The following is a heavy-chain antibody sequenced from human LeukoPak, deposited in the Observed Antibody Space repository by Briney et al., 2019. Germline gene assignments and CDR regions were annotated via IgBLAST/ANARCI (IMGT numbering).Heavy chain of an antibody. D-gene: IGHD6-13*01. Sequence: SETLSLTCTVSGGSIGSGDYYWGWIRQPPGKGLEWIGSIYYSGTTYYNPSLKSRVTISVDTSKNQFSLVLSSVTAADTAVYYCARQTTIAASGSNVFDIWGQGTMVTVSS. CDR2: IYYSGTT. J-gene: IGHJ3*02. CDR1: GGSIGSGDYY. CDR3: ARQTTIAASGSNVFDI. V-gene: IGHV4-39*01.